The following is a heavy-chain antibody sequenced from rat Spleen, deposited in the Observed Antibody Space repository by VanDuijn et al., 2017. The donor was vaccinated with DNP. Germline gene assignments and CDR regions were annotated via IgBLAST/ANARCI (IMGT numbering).Heavy chain of an antibody. D-gene: IGHD1-11*01. J-gene: IGHJ2*01. CDR1: GFIFSNYW. CDR2: ITYDGSST. Sequence: EVQLVESGGGPVQPGRSLKLSCVASGFIFSNYWMTWIRQAPGKGLEWVASITYDGSSTYYRDSVKGRFTISRDNAKSTLYLQMNSLRSEDTATYYCTRSPGVYGGSFDYWGQGVMVTVSS. V-gene: IGHV5-31*01. CDR3: TRSPGVYGGSFDY.